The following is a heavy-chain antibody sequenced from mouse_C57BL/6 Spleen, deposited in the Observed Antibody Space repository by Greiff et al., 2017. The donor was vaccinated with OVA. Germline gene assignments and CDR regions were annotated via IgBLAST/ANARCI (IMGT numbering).Heavy chain of an antibody. Sequence: QVQLKQPGAELVRPGSSVKLSCKASGYTFTSYWMHWVKQRPIQGLEWIGNIDPSDSETHYNQKFKDKATLTVDKSSSTAYMQLSSLTSEDSAVYYCARGYYRSAMDCWGKGTSVTVSS. CDR1: GYTFTSYW. V-gene: IGHV1-52*01. J-gene: IGHJ4*01. CDR2: IDPSDSET. D-gene: IGHD2-14*01. CDR3: ARGYYRSAMDC.